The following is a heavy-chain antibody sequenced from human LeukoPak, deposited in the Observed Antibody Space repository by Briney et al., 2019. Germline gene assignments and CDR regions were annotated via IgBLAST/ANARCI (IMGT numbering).Heavy chain of an antibody. Sequence: PGGSLRLSCAASGFTFSSYSMNWVRQAPGKGLEWVSYISSSSSTIYYADSVKGRFTISRDNAKNSLYLQMNSLRAEDTAVYYCALGTAEGTFDYWGQGTLVTVSS. CDR2: ISSSSSTI. J-gene: IGHJ4*02. V-gene: IGHV3-48*01. CDR3: ALGTAEGTFDY. CDR1: GFTFSSYS. D-gene: IGHD2-21*02.